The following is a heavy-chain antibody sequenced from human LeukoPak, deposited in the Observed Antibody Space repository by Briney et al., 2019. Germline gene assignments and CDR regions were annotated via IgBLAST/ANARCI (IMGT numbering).Heavy chain of an antibody. CDR1: GFTFSSYW. D-gene: IGHD2-2*01. Sequence: GGSLRLSCAASGFTFSSYWMHWVRQAPGKGLVWVSRINSDGSSTSYADSVKGRFTISRDNAKNTLFVQMNSLRAEDTAVYYCAKDWGSTSGWFDTWGQGTLVTVSS. J-gene: IGHJ5*02. CDR2: INSDGSST. CDR3: AKDWGSTSGWFDT. V-gene: IGHV3-74*01.